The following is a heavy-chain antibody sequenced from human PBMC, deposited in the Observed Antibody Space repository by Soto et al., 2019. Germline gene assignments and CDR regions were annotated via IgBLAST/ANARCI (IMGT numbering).Heavy chain of an antibody. CDR3: ARDFVHGDHPEYFQH. D-gene: IGHD4-17*01. CDR2: IYSGGST. V-gene: IGHV3-66*01. Sequence: EVQLVESGGGLVQPGGSLRLSCAASGFTVSSNYMSWVRQAPGKGLEWVSVIYSGGSTYYADSVKGRFTISRDNFKNTLYRQMNSLRAEDTAVYYCARDFVHGDHPEYFQHWGQGTLVTVSS. CDR1: GFTVSSNY. J-gene: IGHJ1*01.